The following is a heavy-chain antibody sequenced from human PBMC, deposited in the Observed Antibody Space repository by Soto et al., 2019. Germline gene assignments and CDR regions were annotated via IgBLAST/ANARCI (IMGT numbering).Heavy chain of an antibody. CDR2: ISYDGSNK. Sequence: GGSLRLSCAASGFTFSSYGMHWVRQAPGKGLEWVAVISYDGSNKYYADSVKGRFTISRDNSKNTLYLQMNSLRAEDTAVYYCAKPTYDLYDYVWGSYRYTAPTDYWGQGTLVTVSS. CDR1: GFTFSSYG. CDR3: AKPTYDLYDYVWGSYRYTAPTDY. J-gene: IGHJ4*02. D-gene: IGHD3-16*02. V-gene: IGHV3-30*18.